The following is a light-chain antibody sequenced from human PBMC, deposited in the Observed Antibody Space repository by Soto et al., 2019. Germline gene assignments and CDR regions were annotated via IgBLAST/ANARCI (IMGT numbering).Light chain of an antibody. V-gene: IGLV2-23*02. CDR1: SSDVGSYNL. J-gene: IGLJ1*01. CDR3: CSYAGSSTFLYV. Sequence: QSVLTQPASVSGSPGQSITISCTGTSSDVGSYNLVSWYQQHPGKAPKLMIYEVSKRPSGVSNRFSGSKSGNTASLTISGLQADDEADYYCCSYAGSSTFLYVFGTGTKLTVL. CDR2: EVS.